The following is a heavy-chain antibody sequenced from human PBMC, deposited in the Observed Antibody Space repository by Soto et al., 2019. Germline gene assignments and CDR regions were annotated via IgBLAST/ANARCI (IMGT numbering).Heavy chain of an antibody. CDR2: IFPGSCGT. Sequence: SXKVSFKAAGYTXTTYFLDWVRQAPGQGLEWLGWIFPGSCGTNYAQKFQVRVTITSDTSINTAYIELIRLTSYDTGVYYCAREWQRGTDYWGQGALGTVSS. D-gene: IGHD6-25*01. J-gene: IGHJ4*02. CDR1: GYTXTTYF. V-gene: IGHV1-2*02. CDR3: AREWQRGTDY.